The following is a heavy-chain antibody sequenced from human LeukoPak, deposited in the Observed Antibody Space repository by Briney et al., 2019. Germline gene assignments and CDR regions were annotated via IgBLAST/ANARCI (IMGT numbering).Heavy chain of an antibody. D-gene: IGHD3-10*01. CDR1: GDSISSYN. V-gene: IGHV4-59*01. CDR3: ARDNPGMVRGVIGKGFDY. CDR2: MYNSGST. J-gene: IGHJ4*02. Sequence: SETLSLTCTVSGDSISSYNWSWIRQPPGKGLEWIGYMYNSGSTNYNPSLKSRVTISVDMSKNQFSLKLSSVTAADTAVYYCARDNPGMVRGVIGKGFDYWGQGTLVTVSS.